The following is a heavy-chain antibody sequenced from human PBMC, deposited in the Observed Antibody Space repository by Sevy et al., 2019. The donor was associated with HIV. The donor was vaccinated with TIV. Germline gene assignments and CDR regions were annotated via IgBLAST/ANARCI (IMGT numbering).Heavy chain of an antibody. V-gene: IGHV3-11*01. J-gene: IGHJ4*02. CDR1: GLPFSTYY. D-gene: IGHD6-19*01. Sequence: GGSLRLSCAASGLPFSTYYMTWIRQAPGKGLEWLAYISLSHHTIYYADSVKGRFTISRDNAKNSLYLQMNNLRAEDTATYYYARDPGYSSGWYGPHFDYWGQGALVTVSS. CDR3: ARDPGYSSGWYGPHFDY. CDR2: ISLSHHTI.